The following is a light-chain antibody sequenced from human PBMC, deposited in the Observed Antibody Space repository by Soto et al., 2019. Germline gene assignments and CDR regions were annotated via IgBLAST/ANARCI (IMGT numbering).Light chain of an antibody. Sequence: QSALTQPASVSGSPGQSITIPCTGTSSDVGGYNYVSWYQQHPGKAPKLMIYDVSNRPSGVSYRFSGSKSGNTASLTIFGLQAEDEADYYCISYTTSGTYVFGTGTKVTVL. CDR2: DVS. CDR1: SSDVGGYNY. V-gene: IGLV2-14*01. J-gene: IGLJ1*01. CDR3: ISYTTSGTYV.